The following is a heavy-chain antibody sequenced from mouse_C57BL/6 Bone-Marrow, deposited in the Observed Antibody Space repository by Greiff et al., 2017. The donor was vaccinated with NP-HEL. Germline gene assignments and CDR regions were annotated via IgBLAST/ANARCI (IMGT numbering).Heavy chain of an antibody. CDR2: IWGVGST. CDR3: ARVYYGSSYLYAMDY. Sequence: QVQLVESGPGLVAPSQSLSITCTVSGFSLTSYGVDWVRQSPGKGLEWLGVIWGVGSTNYNSALKSRLSISKDNSKSQVFLKMNSLQTDDTAMYYCARVYYGSSYLYAMDYWGQGTSVTVSS. V-gene: IGHV2-6*01. D-gene: IGHD1-1*01. CDR1: GFSLTSYG. J-gene: IGHJ4*01.